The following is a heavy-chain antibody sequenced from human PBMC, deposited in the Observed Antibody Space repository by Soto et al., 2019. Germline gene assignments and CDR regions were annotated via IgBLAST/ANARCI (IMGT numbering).Heavy chain of an antibody. CDR2: ISSSSSTI. V-gene: IGHV3-48*01. Sequence: PGGSLRLSCAASGFTFSSYSMNWVRQAPGKGLEWFSYISSSSSTIYYADSVKGRFTISRDNAKNTLYLQMNSLRLEDTAVYYCARGPSYSDSYFDYWGQGTLVTVSS. J-gene: IGHJ4*02. CDR1: GFTFSSYS. CDR3: ARGPSYSDSYFDY. D-gene: IGHD4-17*01.